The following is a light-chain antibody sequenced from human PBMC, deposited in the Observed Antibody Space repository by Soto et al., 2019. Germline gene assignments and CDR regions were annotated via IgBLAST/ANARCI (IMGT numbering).Light chain of an antibody. J-gene: IGLJ1*01. Sequence: QCDGRQPRTECVYTWQSAASSCTGTSSDVGGYNYVSWYQQHPGKAPKLIIYDVSKRPSGVPDRFSGSKSGNTASLTVSGLQAEDEADYYCSSYAGSSLVSVTVTKVTVL. CDR2: DVS. V-gene: IGLV2-8*01. CDR3: SSYAGSSLV. CDR1: SSDVGGYNY.